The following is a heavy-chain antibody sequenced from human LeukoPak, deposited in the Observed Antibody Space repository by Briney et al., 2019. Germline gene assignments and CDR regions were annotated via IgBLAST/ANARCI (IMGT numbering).Heavy chain of an antibody. CDR3: ANEYDNAFDI. J-gene: IGHJ3*02. Sequence: QPGGSLRLSCAASGFTFSSYWMHWVRQAPGKGLVWVSRINSDGSSISYADSVKGRFTISRDNAKNTPYLQMNSLRAEDTAVYYCANEYDNAFDIWGQGTMVTVSS. CDR1: GFTFSSYW. V-gene: IGHV3-74*01. D-gene: IGHD3-22*01. CDR2: INSDGSSI.